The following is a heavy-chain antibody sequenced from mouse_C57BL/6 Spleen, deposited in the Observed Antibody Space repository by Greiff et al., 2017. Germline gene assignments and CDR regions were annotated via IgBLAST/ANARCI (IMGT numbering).Heavy chain of an antibody. CDR1: GYTFTDYE. CDR2: IDPETGGT. CDR3: TRTRGYFDV. V-gene: IGHV1-15*01. J-gene: IGHJ1*03. Sequence: QVQLKEPGAELVRPGASVTLSCKASGYTFTDYEMHWVKQTPVQGLAWIGAIDPETGGTAYNQKFKGKAILTADKSSSTAYMELRSLTSEDSAVYYSTRTRGYFDVWGKGTTVTVSS.